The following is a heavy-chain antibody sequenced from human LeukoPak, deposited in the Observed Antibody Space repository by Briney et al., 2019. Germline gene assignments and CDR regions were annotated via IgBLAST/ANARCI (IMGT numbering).Heavy chain of an antibody. D-gene: IGHD1-26*01. CDR3: AKDRSSGSYPYYFDY. CDR1: GFTFSSYG. Sequence: TGGSLRLSCAASGFTFSSYGMHWVRQAPGKGLEWVAFIRYDGSNKYYADSVKGRFTNSRDNSKNTLYLQMNSLRAEDTAVYYCAKDRSSGSYPYYFDYWGQGTLVTVSS. V-gene: IGHV3-30*02. CDR2: IRYDGSNK. J-gene: IGHJ4*02.